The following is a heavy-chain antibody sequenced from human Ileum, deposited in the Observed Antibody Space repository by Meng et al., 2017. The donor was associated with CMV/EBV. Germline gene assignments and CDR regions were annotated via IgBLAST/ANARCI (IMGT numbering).Heavy chain of an antibody. CDR1: GFTVRNYA. V-gene: IGHV3-23*01. J-gene: IGHJ4*02. CDR3: ATENWNADY. D-gene: IGHD1-1*01. Sequence: LSCAASGFTVRNYAMNWVRQAPGMGLEWVSNIDGGGDTTYYADSVKGRFTVSRDNSKNTLYLQMNSLRAEDTAVYYCATENWNADYWGQGTLVTVSS. CDR2: IDGGGDTT.